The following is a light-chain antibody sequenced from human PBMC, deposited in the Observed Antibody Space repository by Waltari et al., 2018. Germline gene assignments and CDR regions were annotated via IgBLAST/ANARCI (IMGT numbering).Light chain of an antibody. CDR3: QQYSNWPPFT. Sequence: EIVMTQSPATLSVSPGERATLSCRASKSFSSNLAWYQQKPGQAPRLLIYGASTRATGVPARFSGSGSGTEFTLTISSLQSEDSAVYYCQQYSNWPPFTFGQGTKLEIK. J-gene: IGKJ2*01. CDR2: GAS. V-gene: IGKV3-15*01. CDR1: KSFSSN.